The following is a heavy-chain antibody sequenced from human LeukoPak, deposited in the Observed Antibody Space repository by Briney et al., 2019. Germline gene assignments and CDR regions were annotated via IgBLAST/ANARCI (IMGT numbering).Heavy chain of an antibody. J-gene: IGHJ4*02. CDR1: GFTFDDYA. D-gene: IGHD6-19*01. Sequence: PGGSLRLSCAASGFTFDDYAMHWVRQAPGKGLEWVSGISWNSGDIGYVDSVKGRFTISRDNAKNSLYLQMNSLRAEDTAVYYCAKGLYSSGWPDFDYWGQGTLVTVSS. CDR3: AKGLYSSGWPDFDY. CDR2: ISWNSGDI. V-gene: IGHV3-9*01.